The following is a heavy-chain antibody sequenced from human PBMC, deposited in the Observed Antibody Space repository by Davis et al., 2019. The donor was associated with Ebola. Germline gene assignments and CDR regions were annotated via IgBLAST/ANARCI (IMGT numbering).Heavy chain of an antibody. CDR2: INHSGST. CDR3: ARGPSVNTRFTYFQH. V-gene: IGHV4-34*01. D-gene: IGHD4-17*01. J-gene: IGHJ1*01. Sequence: PSETLSLTCAVYGGSFSGYYWSWIRQPPGKGLEWIGEINHSGSTNYNPSLKSRVTISVDTSKNQFSLKLSSVTAADTAVYYCARGPSVNTRFTYFQHWGQGTLVTVSS. CDR1: GGSFSGYY.